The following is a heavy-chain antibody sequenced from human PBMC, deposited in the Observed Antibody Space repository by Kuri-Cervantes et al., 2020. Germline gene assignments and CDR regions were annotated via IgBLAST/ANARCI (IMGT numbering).Heavy chain of an antibody. V-gene: IGHV1-46*01. J-gene: IGHJ4*02. D-gene: IGHD2-2*01. CDR1: GYTFTSYY. CDR2: INPSGGST. Sequence: ASVKVSCKASGYTFTSYYMHWVRQAPGQGLEWMGIINPSGGSTSYTQKFQGRVTITADKSTSTAHMELSSLRSEDTAVYYCARDRYCSSTSCYHSMTTVTHFDYWGQGTPVTVSS. CDR3: ARDRYCSSTSCYHSMTTVTHFDY.